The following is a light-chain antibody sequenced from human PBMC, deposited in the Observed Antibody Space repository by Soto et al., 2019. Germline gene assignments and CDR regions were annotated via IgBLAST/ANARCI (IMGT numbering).Light chain of an antibody. CDR1: QSVSSSY. V-gene: IGKV3-20*01. CDR2: GAS. CDR3: QQYGSSLRT. Sequence: EIVLTQSPGTLSLSPGERATLSCRASQSVSSSYLAWYQQIPGQAPRLLIYGASRRATGIPDRFSGSGSGTDFTLTISRLDPEDFAVYYCQQYGSSLRTFGHGTKLEIK. J-gene: IGKJ2*01.